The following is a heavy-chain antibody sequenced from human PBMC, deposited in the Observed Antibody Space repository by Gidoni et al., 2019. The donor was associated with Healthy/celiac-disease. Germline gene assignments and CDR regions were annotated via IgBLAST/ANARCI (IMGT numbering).Heavy chain of an antibody. J-gene: IGHJ4*02. V-gene: IGHV4-39*01. D-gene: IGHD6-13*01. CDR2: IYYSGCT. Sequence: QLQLQESGPGLVKPSETLSLPCTVSGGPIRSSSYYWGWIRPPPGKGLEWIGSIYYSGCTYYNPSLKSRVTISVDTSKNQFSLKLSSVTAADTAVYYRARHGIAARLFFDYWGQGTLVTVSS. CDR3: ARHGIAARLFFDY. CDR1: GGPIRSSSYY.